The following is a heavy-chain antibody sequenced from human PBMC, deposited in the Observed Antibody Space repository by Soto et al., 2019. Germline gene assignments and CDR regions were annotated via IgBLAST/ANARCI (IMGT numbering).Heavy chain of an antibody. CDR3: ARRPVFGVARLFDY. Sequence: SETLSLTCTVSGGSISSSSYYWGWIRQPPGKGLEWIGSIYYSGSTYYNPSLKSRVTISVDTSKNQFSLKLSSVTAADTAVYYCARRPVFGVARLFDYWGQGTLVTVSS. CDR2: IYYSGST. D-gene: IGHD3-3*01. J-gene: IGHJ4*02. V-gene: IGHV4-39*01. CDR1: GGSISSSSYY.